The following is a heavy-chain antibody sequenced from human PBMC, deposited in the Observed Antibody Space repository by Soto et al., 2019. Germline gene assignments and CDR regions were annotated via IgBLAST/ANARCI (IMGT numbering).Heavy chain of an antibody. CDR3: AREITFGGVTLIWFDP. CDR1: GYTFTSYG. Sequence: QVQLVQSGAEVKKPGASVKVSCKASGYTFTSYGISWVRQAPGQGLEWMGWISAYNGNTNYTQKLQGRVTMTTDTSTSTAYMELRSLRSDDTAVYYCAREITFGGVTLIWFDPWGQGTLVTVSS. D-gene: IGHD3-16*01. J-gene: IGHJ5*02. V-gene: IGHV1-18*01. CDR2: ISAYNGNT.